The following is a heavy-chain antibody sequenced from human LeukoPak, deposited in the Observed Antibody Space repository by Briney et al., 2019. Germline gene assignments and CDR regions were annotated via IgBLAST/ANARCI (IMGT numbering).Heavy chain of an antibody. CDR1: GFTFSSYA. CDR3: AKLLPGDYGHCY. V-gene: IGHV3-30*18. J-gene: IGHJ4*02. D-gene: IGHD4-17*01. Sequence: GGSLRLSCAASGFTFSSYAMSWVRQAPGKGLEWVAVISYDGSNKYYADSVKGRFTISRDNSKNTLYLQMNSLRAEDTAVYYCAKLLPGDYGHCYWGQGTLVTVSS. CDR2: ISYDGSNK.